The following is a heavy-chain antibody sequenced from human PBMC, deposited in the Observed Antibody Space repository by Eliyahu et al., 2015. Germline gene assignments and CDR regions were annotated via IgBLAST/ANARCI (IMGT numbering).Heavy chain of an antibody. CDR2: IYPGDSDT. CDR1: GYTFTNFW. V-gene: IGHV5-51*01. Sequence: EVLLVQTGAEVKKPGXSLXISXEXSGYTFTNFWVGWVRQMPGKGLEWVGIIYPGDSDTIYSPSFQGRVTISADKSITTAYLEWSSLKASDTAIYYCARTYCRTTACAYFDFWGQGTPVTVSS. D-gene: IGHD2-2*01. CDR3: ARTYCRTTACAYFDF. J-gene: IGHJ4*02.